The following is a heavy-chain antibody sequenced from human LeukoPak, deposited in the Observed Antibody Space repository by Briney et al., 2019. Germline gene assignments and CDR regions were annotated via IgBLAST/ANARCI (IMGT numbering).Heavy chain of an antibody. J-gene: IGHJ4*02. Sequence: GGPLSPSGPAPGLIFSSIALTWFGQAPGKGLDWASFGGSGGSTYYADSVKGRFTVSRDNSKSTLYLQMNSLTVEDTAVYYCAKDVSENYDPWGSYRSDYWGQGTLVTVSS. CDR2: GGSGGST. V-gene: IGHV3-23*01. D-gene: IGHD3-16*02. CDR3: AKDVSENYDPWGSYRSDY. CDR1: GLIFSSIA.